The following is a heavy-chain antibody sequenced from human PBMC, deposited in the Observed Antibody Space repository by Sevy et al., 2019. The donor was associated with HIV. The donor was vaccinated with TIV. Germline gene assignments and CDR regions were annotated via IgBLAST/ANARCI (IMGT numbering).Heavy chain of an antibody. V-gene: IGHV3-15*01. J-gene: IGHJ1*01. D-gene: IGHD6-19*01. Sequence: LEGSLRLSCAASGFTFSNAWMSWVRQAPGKGLEWVGRIKSKTDGGTTDYAAPVKGRFTISRDDSKNTLYLQMNSLKTEDTAVYYCTAFPGYSSGWYVFLVAEYFQHWGQGTLVTVSS. CDR1: GFTFSNAW. CDR3: TAFPGYSSGWYVFLVAEYFQH. CDR2: IKSKTDGGTT.